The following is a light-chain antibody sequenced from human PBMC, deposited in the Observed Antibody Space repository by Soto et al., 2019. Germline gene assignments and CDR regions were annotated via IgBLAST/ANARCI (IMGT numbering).Light chain of an antibody. Sequence: IQMTQSPSSLSASVGDRVTLTCQASHAIRDHLAWYLQKPGEAPKFLIYATSTLQSGVPPRFSGSGSGTEFTLTISSLQPEDFATYYCQQVNSYPLTFGGGTKVDI. J-gene: IGKJ4*01. CDR1: HAIRDH. V-gene: IGKV1-9*01. CDR2: ATS. CDR3: QQVNSYPLT.